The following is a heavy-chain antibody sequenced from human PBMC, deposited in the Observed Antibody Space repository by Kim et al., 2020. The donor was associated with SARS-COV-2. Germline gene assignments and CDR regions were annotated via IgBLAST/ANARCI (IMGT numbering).Heavy chain of an antibody. CDR1: GGSISSGGYY. V-gene: IGHV4-31*03. CDR3: ARDSDDNGHSYGYFDY. Sequence: SETLSLTCTVSGGSISSGGYYWSWIRQHPGKGLEWIGYIYYSGSTYYNPSLKSRVTISVDTSKNQFSLKLSSVTAADTAVYYCARDSDDNGHSYGYFDYWGQGTLVTVSS. J-gene: IGHJ4*02. D-gene: IGHD5-18*01. CDR2: IYYSGST.